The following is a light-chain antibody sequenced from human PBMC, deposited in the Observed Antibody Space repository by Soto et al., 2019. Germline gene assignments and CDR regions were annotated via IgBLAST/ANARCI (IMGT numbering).Light chain of an antibody. CDR2: EGT. CDR3: CSYAGSSTYV. J-gene: IGLJ1*01. V-gene: IGLV2-23*01. CDR1: SSDVGSYNL. Sequence: QSVLTQPASVSGSLGQSITISCTGTSSDVGSYNLVSWYQHHPGKAPKFLIYEGTKRPSGVSSRFSGSKSGNTASLTISGLQAEDEAHYYCCSYAGSSTYVFGTGTKSPS.